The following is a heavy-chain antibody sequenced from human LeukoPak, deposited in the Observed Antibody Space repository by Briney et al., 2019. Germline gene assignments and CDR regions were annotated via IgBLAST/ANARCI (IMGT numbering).Heavy chain of an antibody. J-gene: IGHJ5*02. CDR3: ARMGLEIEVITAAPARPVRWFDP. D-gene: IGHD2-2*01. Sequence: SETLSLTCAVYGGSFSGYYWSWIRQSPGKGLEWIGEINHSGSTNYNPSLKSRVTISVDTSKNQFSLKETSVTAADTAVYYCARMGLEIEVITAAPARPVRWFDPWGQGTLVTVSS. V-gene: IGHV4-34*01. CDR2: INHSGST. CDR1: GGSFSGYY.